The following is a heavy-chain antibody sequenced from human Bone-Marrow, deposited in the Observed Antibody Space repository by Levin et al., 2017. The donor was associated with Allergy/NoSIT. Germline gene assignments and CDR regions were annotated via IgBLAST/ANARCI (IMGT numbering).Heavy chain of an antibody. D-gene: IGHD3-10*01. V-gene: IGHV3-15*01. J-gene: IGHJ4*02. CDR1: GFTFRNAW. CDR3: IADTPEFAPYSFDY. Sequence: SGGSLRLSCAASGFTFRNAWMIWVRQAPGKGLEWVGRIKSKADGETTDYAAPVRGRFTMSRDDAQNTHYLQMNSLNTEDTALYYCIADTPEFAPYSFDYWGQGTQVTVSS. CDR2: IKSKADGETT.